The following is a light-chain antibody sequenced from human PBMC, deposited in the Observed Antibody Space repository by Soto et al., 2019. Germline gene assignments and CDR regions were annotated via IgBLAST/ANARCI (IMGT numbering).Light chain of an antibody. V-gene: IGLV1-47*01. CDR2: RNN. J-gene: IGLJ1*01. Sequence: SVLTQPPSASRTPGQRVTITCYGSSSNIGSNYVYWYQQLPGTAPKLLIYRNNQRPSGVPDRFSGSKSGTSASLAISGLRSEDEADYYCAAWDDSLSVLFGTGTKVTVL. CDR1: SSNIGSNY. CDR3: AAWDDSLSVL.